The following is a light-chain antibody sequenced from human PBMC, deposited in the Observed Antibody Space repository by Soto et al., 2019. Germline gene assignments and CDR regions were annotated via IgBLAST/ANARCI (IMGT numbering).Light chain of an antibody. CDR3: QHYGTSRT. J-gene: IGKJ1*01. Sequence: EVVWTQSPGTLSLSPGQGATLSCRASQSVSSSYLAWYQQKPGQAPRLLIYDGSSRATGIPDRFSGSGSGTDFTLTINRLEPEDFAVYYCQHYGTSRTFGQGTKVDIK. CDR2: DGS. CDR1: QSVSSSY. V-gene: IGKV3-20*01.